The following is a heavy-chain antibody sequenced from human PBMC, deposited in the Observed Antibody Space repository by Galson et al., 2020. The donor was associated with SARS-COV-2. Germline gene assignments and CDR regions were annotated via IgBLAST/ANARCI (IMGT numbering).Heavy chain of an antibody. Sequence: SETLSLTCAVYGGSFSGYLWSWVRQPPGKGLEWIGEINHSGSTNYNPSLKSRVTISVDTSKNQFSLRLSSVTAADTAVYYCARGNTEITMIVVVITSANLYFDYWGQGTLVTVSS. CDR1: GGSFSGYL. D-gene: IGHD3-22*01. CDR3: ARGNTEITMIVVVITSANLYFDY. CDR2: INHSGST. J-gene: IGHJ4*02. V-gene: IGHV4-34*01.